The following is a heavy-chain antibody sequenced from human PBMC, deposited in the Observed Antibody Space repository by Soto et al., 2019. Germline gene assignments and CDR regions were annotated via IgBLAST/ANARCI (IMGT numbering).Heavy chain of an antibody. V-gene: IGHV1-69*12. D-gene: IGHD6-13*01. Sequence: QVHLVQSGAEVKKPGSSVKVACKLSGDTFSNYAINWVRLAPGQGLEWMGAIVPVFSLTNYAEKFQGRVTFPADESTITAYMELGSLRSDDTATYYCAKEASAAGTFSEDASEIWGQGTMVTVSS. CDR1: GDTFSNYA. CDR2: IVPVFSLT. J-gene: IGHJ3*02. CDR3: AKEASAAGTFSEDASEI.